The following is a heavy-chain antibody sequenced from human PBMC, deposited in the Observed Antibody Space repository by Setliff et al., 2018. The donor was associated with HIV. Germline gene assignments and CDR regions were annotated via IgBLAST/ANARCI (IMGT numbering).Heavy chain of an antibody. CDR1: GFTFSTSA. CDR2: ISYAGSNE. Sequence: GGSLRLSCAASGFTFSTSAMHWVRQAPGKGLEWVAVISYAGSNEHYGDSVKGRFTISRDNSKNTLFLQMNSLRVEDTAVYYCMRGPRLGPVDVWGKGATVTVSS. D-gene: IGHD3-16*01. J-gene: IGHJ6*04. CDR3: MRGPRLGPVDV. V-gene: IGHV3-30*04.